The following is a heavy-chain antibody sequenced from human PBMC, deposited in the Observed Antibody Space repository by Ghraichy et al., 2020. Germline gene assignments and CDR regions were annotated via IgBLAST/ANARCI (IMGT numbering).Heavy chain of an antibody. CDR3: ATEGWNYSMDH. CDR2: ITSSSSYI. J-gene: IGHJ4*02. D-gene: IGHD1-7*01. Sequence: GGSLRLSCAASGSTLSNFGMNWVRQAPGKGLEWVSSITSSSSYIYYADSVKGRFTISRDNAKNSLSLQMDSLRAEDTSVYYCATEGWNYSMDHWGQGTLVTVSS. CDR1: GSTLSNFG. V-gene: IGHV3-21*06.